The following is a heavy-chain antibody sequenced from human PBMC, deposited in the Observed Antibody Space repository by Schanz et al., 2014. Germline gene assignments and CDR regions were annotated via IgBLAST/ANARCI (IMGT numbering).Heavy chain of an antibody. CDR3: ARDTAQSCIGPSCFEYFQH. J-gene: IGHJ1*01. CDR1: GFRFDDYA. CDR2: MSWNAGSL. D-gene: IGHD2-2*01. V-gene: IGHV3-9*01. Sequence: EVQLVESGGGLVQPGRSLRLSCVASGFRFDDYAMHWVRQAPGKGLEWVSGMSWNAGSLGYGDSVKGRFTISRDNAKNSLYLQMNSLRAEDTALYYCARDTAQSCIGPSCFEYFQHWGRGTLVTVSS.